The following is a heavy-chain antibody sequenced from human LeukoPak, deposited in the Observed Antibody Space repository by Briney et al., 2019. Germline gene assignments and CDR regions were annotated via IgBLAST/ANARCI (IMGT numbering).Heavy chain of an antibody. CDR1: GFTFSNFE. Sequence: PPGGSLRLSCAASGFTFSNFEMNWVRQAPGKGLEWVSYISSNGGSIYYADSVKGRFTISRDNAKNSLYLQMKSLRAEDTSVYYCARGAPSGILSSPLDYWGQGTLVTVSS. D-gene: IGHD3-16*01. CDR3: ARGAPSGILSSPLDY. CDR2: ISSNGGSI. J-gene: IGHJ4*02. V-gene: IGHV3-48*03.